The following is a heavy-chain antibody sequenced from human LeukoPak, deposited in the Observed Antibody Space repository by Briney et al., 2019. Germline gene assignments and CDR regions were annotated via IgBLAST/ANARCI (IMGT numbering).Heavy chain of an antibody. V-gene: IGHV1-69*13. CDR1: GGTFSSYA. J-gene: IGHJ4*02. Sequence: SVKVSCKASGGTFSSYAISWVRQAPGQGLEWMGGIIPIFGTANYAQRFQGRVTITADESTSTAYMELSSLRSEDTAVYYCARALGVVNAPFDYWGQGTLVTVSS. D-gene: IGHD3-3*01. CDR3: ARALGVVNAPFDY. CDR2: IIPIFGTA.